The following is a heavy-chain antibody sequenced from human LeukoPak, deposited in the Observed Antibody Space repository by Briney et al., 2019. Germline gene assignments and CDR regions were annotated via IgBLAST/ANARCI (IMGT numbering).Heavy chain of an antibody. CDR2: INWNGGST. CDR1: GFTFDDYG. J-gene: IGHJ6*03. CDR3: ARGRDYYYYYMDV. V-gene: IGHV3-20*04. Sequence: GGSLRLSCAASGFTFDDYGMSWVRHAPGKGLEWVSGINWNGGSTGYADSVKGRFTISRDNAKNSLYLQMNRLRAEDTALYYCARGRDYYYYYMDVWGKGTTVTVSS.